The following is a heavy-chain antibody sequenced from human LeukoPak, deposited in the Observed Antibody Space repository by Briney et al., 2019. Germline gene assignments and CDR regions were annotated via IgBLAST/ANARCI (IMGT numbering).Heavy chain of an antibody. CDR3: ARGLRTDFWSGYYSYFDH. CDR2: ISSSGNTI. V-gene: IGHV3-48*03. J-gene: IGHJ4*02. CDR1: GFTLSSYE. D-gene: IGHD3-3*01. Sequence: GGSLRLSCAASGFTLSSYEMNWVRRAPGKGLEWVSYISSSGNTIYYADSVKGRFTISRDNAKNSLYLQMNSLRAEDTAVYYCARGLRTDFWSGYYSYFDHWGQGTLVTVSS.